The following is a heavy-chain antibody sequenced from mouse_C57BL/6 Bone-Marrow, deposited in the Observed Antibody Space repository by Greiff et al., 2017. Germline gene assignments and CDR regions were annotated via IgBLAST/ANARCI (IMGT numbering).Heavy chain of an antibody. CDR2: ISYDGSN. Sequence: DVQLQESGPGLVKPSQSLSLTCSVTGYSITSGYYWNWIRQFPGNKLEWMGYISYDGSNNYNPSLKNRISITRDTSKNQFFLKLNSLTTEDTATYYCARDGYYFDYRGQGTTLTVSS. V-gene: IGHV3-6*01. CDR1: GYSITSGYY. J-gene: IGHJ2*01. D-gene: IGHD2-2*01. CDR3: ARDGYYFDY.